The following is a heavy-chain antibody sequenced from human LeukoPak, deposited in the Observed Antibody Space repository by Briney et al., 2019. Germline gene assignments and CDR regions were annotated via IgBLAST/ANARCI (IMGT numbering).Heavy chain of an antibody. CDR1: GFTVSSNY. J-gene: IGHJ4*02. D-gene: IGHD5/OR15-5a*01. CDR2: IYSGGST. V-gene: IGHV3-53*01. CDR3: AREVSRGTYYIDY. Sequence: GGSLRLSCAASGFTVSSNYMSWVRQAPGKGLEWVSLIYSGGSTYYADIVKGRFTISRDNSKNTLYLQMNSLRAEDTAVYYCAREVSRGTYYIDYWGQGTLVTVSS.